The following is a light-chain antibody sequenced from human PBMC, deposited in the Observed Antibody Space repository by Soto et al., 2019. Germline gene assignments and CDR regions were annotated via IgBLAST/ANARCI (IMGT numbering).Light chain of an antibody. J-gene: IGKJ2*01. CDR1: QGISNY. V-gene: IGKV1-27*01. CDR2: AAS. CDR3: QKYNSAPVP. Sequence: DIQMTQSPSALSASVGDRVTITCRASQGISNYLAWYQQKPGKAPKLLIYAASTLQSGVPSRFXGSGXGTXXXXXXXXXQPEDFATYYCQKYNSAPVPFGQGTKLEIK.